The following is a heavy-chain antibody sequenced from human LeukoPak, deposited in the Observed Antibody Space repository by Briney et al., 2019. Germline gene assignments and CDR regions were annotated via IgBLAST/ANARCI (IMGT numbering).Heavy chain of an antibody. CDR2: ISAYNGNT. CDR3: ARDESPHSYGFEGY. J-gene: IGHJ4*02. CDR1: GYTFTSNG. D-gene: IGHD5-18*01. V-gene: IGHV1-18*01. Sequence: ASVKVSCKASGYTFTSNGISWVRQATGQGLERMGWISAYNGNTNYAQKLQGRVTMTTDTSTSTAYMELRSPRSDDTAVYYCARDESPHSYGFEGYWGQGTLVTVSS.